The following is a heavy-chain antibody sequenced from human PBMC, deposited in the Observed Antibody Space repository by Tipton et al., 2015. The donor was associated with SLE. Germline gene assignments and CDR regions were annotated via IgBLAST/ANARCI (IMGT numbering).Heavy chain of an antibody. V-gene: IGHV4-59*08. CDR2: IYYSGST. Sequence: TLSLTCTVSGGSISSYFWSWIRHPPGKGLEWIGYIYYSGSTNYSPSLKSRLTISIDMSKNQFSLKLTSVTAADTAVYYCARSLDAAALFDDWGQGALVTVSS. CDR3: ARSLDAAALFDD. D-gene: IGHD2-2*01. CDR1: GGSISSYF. J-gene: IGHJ4*02.